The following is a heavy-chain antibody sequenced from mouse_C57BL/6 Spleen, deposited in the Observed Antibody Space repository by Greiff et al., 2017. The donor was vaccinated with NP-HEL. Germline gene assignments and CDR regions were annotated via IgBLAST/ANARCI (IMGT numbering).Heavy chain of an antibody. CDR2: IYPGDGDT. CDR3: AAYGSDWYFDV. CDR1: GYAFSSSW. Sequence: VQLQQSGPELVKPGASVKISCKASGYAFSSSWMNWVKQRPGKGLEWIGRIYPGDGDTNYNGKFKGKATLTADKSSSTAYMQLSSLTSEDSAVYFCAAYGSDWYFDVWGTGTTVTVSS. J-gene: IGHJ1*03. D-gene: IGHD1-1*01. V-gene: IGHV1-82*01.